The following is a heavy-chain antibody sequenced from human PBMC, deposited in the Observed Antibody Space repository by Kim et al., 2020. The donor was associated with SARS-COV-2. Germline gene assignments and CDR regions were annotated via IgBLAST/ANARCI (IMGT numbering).Heavy chain of an antibody. J-gene: IGHJ4*02. Sequence: QKRQGRVTMTTDTSTSTAYMELRSLRSDDTAVYYCARVFLTTVVASYFDYWGQGTLVTVSS. D-gene: IGHD4-17*01. CDR3: ARVFLTTVVASYFDY. V-gene: IGHV1-18*01.